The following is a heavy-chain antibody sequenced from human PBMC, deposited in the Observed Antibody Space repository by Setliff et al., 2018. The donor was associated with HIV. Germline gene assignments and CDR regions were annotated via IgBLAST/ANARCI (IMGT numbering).Heavy chain of an antibody. D-gene: IGHD3-3*01. CDR2: IIPIFGTT. Sequence: SVKVSCKASGGTFSSYAISWVRQAPGQGLEWMGGIIPIFGTTNYAQRFQGKVTITADKSTSTAYMELTSLRFDDTAMYYCVRGVQSPPHYSYYYMDVWGEGTMVTVSS. J-gene: IGHJ6*03. V-gene: IGHV1-69*06. CDR3: VRGVQSPPHYSYYYMDV. CDR1: GGTFSSYA.